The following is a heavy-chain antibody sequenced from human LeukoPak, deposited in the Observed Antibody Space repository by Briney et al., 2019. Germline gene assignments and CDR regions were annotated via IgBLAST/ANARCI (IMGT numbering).Heavy chain of an antibody. CDR3: AKGGGTYPDDSGAFDI. CDR1: GFTFSSYG. CDR2: ISYDGSNK. D-gene: IGHD1-26*01. Sequence: PGGSLRLSCAASGFTFSSYGMHWVRQAPGKGLEWVAVISYDGSNKYYADSVKGRFTISRDNAKDSLYLQMNSLRPEDMALYYCAKGGGTYPDDSGAFDIWGQGTMVTVSS. J-gene: IGHJ3*02. V-gene: IGHV3-30*18.